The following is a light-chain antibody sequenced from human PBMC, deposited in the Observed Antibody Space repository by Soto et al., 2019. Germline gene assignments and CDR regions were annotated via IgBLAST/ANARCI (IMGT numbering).Light chain of an antibody. CDR3: GSYTSSSPYV. Sequence: QSALTQPASVSGSPGQSITISCTGTSSDIGGYNYVSWYQQHPGNAPKLMIYEVSNRPSGVSHRFSGSKSGNTASLTISGLQADDEADYYCGSYTSSSPYVFGTGTQLTVL. CDR2: EVS. CDR1: SSDIGGYNY. V-gene: IGLV2-14*01. J-gene: IGLJ1*01.